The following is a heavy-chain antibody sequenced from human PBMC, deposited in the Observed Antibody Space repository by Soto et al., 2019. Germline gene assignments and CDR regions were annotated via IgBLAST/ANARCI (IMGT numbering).Heavy chain of an antibody. D-gene: IGHD1-1*01. V-gene: IGHV3-9*01. J-gene: IGHJ6*02. CDR1: GFNFHDYA. Sequence: EVQLVESGGGLVQPGRSLRLSCAASGFNFHDYAMHWVRQAPGKGLEWVSGISWNSGSIVYADSVKGRFTISRDNAXXALYLQMNSLRAEDTALYYCAKDLSQLEPIFGMDVWGQGTTVTVSS. CDR2: ISWNSGSI. CDR3: AKDLSQLEPIFGMDV.